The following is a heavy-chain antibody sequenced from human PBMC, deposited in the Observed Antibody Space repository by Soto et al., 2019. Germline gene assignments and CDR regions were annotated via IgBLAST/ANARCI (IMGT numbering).Heavy chain of an antibody. CDR3: ARAKTSGYYPLFDY. D-gene: IGHD3-22*01. V-gene: IGHV4-31*03. Sequence: SETLSLTCTVSGGSISSRGYYWGWIRQHPGKGLEWIGYIYYSGSTYYNPSLKSRVTISVDTSKNQFSLKLSSVTAADTAVYYCARAKTSGYYPLFDYWGQGTLVTVSS. CDR2: IYYSGST. CDR1: GGSISSRGYY. J-gene: IGHJ4*02.